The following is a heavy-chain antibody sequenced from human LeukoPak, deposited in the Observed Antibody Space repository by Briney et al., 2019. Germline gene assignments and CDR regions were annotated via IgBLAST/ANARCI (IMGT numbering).Heavy chain of an antibody. Sequence: PGGSLRLSCAASGFTFNTYNMNWARQAPGKGLEWVSYITSSGSTIYYADSVKGRFTISRDNAKNSLYLQMNSLRAEDTAVYYCVRSGAYGAHNYWGQGTLVTVSS. D-gene: IGHD4-17*01. J-gene: IGHJ4*02. CDR1: GFTFNTYN. V-gene: IGHV3-48*01. CDR2: ITSSGSTI. CDR3: VRSGAYGAHNY.